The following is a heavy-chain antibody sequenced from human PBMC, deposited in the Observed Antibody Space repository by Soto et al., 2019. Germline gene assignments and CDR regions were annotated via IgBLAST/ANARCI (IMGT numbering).Heavy chain of an antibody. CDR1: GYTFTGYY. Sequence: ASVKVSCKASGYTFTGYYMHWVRQAPGQGLEWMGWINPNSGGTNYAQKFQGRVTMTRDTSISTAYMELSRLRSDDTAVYYCARALPRFQGYCSSTSCHNWFDPWGQGTLVTVSS. D-gene: IGHD2-2*01. V-gene: IGHV1-2*02. CDR2: INPNSGGT. J-gene: IGHJ5*02. CDR3: ARALPRFQGYCSSTSCHNWFDP.